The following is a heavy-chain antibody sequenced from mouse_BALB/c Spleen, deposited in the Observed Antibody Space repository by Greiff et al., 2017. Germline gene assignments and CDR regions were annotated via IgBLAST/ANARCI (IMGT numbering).Heavy chain of an antibody. CDR1: GYTFTDYY. Sequence: VKLQESGAELARPGASVKLSCKASGYTFTDYYINWVKQRTGQGLEWIGEIYPGSGNTYYNEKFKGKATLTADKSSSTAYMQLSSLTSEDSAVYFCARGDGNFAWFAYWGQGTLVTVSA. D-gene: IGHD2-1*01. V-gene: IGHV1-77*01. CDR2: IYPGSGNT. CDR3: ARGDGNFAWFAY. J-gene: IGHJ3*01.